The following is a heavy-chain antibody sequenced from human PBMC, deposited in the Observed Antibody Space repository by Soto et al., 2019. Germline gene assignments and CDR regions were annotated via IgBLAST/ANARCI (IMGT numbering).Heavy chain of an antibody. D-gene: IGHD6-19*01. CDR3: ARARSRGWHYLDL. CDR1: GFNFNTYT. Sequence: QVHLVESGGGVVQPGRSLTVSCAASGFNFNTYTIHWVRQAPGKGLEWVAVISYGSTYKYYADSVKGRFAISRDDSKNTLSLQMNNLTVGDTAVYYCARARSRGWHYLDLWGQGTLVTVSS. J-gene: IGHJ4*02. CDR2: ISYGSTYK. V-gene: IGHV3-30*09.